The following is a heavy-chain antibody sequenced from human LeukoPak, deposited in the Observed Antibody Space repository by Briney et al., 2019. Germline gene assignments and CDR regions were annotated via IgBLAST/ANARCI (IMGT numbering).Heavy chain of an antibody. CDR2: IYSGGST. CDR3: ARVVSSSSIYYYYYMDV. CDR1: GFTVSSNY. Sequence: PGGSLRLSCAASGFTVSSNYMSWVRQAPGKGLEWVSVIYSGGSTYYADSVKGRFTISRDNSKNTLYLQMNSLRAEDTAVYYCARVVSSSSIYYYYYMDVWAKGPRSPSP. V-gene: IGHV3-53*01. D-gene: IGHD6-6*01. J-gene: IGHJ6*03.